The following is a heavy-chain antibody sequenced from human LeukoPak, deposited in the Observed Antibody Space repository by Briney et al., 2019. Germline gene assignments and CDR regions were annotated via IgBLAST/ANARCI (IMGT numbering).Heavy chain of an antibody. D-gene: IGHD1-14*01. CDR3: ARDRTGGWFDP. Sequence: SETLSLTCTVSGGSISSSSYYWDWIRQPPGKGLEWIGSIYYSGSTNYNPSLKSRVTISVDTSKNQFSLKLSSVTAADTAVYYCARDRTGGWFDPWGQGTLVTISS. CDR1: GGSISSSSYY. J-gene: IGHJ5*02. V-gene: IGHV4-39*07. CDR2: IYYSGST.